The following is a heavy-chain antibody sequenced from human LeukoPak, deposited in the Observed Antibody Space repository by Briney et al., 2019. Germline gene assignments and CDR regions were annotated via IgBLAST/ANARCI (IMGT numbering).Heavy chain of an antibody. CDR3: ARGRGYSYGWGYFDY. D-gene: IGHD5-18*01. J-gene: IGHJ4*02. V-gene: IGHV3-33*01. Sequence: GGSLRLSCAASGFTFSSYGMHWVRQAPGKRLEWVAVIWYDGSNKYYADSVKGRFTISRDNSKNTLYLQMNSLRAEDTAVYYCARGRGYSYGWGYFDYWGQGTLVTVSS. CDR1: GFTFSSYG. CDR2: IWYDGSNK.